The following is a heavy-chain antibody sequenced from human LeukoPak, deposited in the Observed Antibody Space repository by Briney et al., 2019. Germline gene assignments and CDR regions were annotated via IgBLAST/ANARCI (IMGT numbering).Heavy chain of an antibody. CDR2: IYYNGST. D-gene: IGHD6-19*01. V-gene: IGHV4-39*01. CDR1: GGSISSSPYY. Sequence: PSETLSLTCTVSGGSISSSPYYWGWIRQPPGKGLEWIGSIYYNGSTHYNPSLKSRVTISVDTSKNQFSLHLSSVTAADTAVYYCAGAERATVAGTMKDYWGQGTLVTVSS. CDR3: AGAERATVAGTMKDY. J-gene: IGHJ4*02.